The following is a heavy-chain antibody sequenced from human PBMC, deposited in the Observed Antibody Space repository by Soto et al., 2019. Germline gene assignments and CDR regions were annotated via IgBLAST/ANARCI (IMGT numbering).Heavy chain of an antibody. CDR2: INWNSGSI. CDR3: AKNMRTYDAFDI. CDR1: GFTFDDYA. Sequence: EVQLVESGGGLVQSGRSLRLSCAASGFTFDDYAMHWVRQAPGKGLEWVSGINWNSGSIGYADSVKGRFTISRDNANNSLYLQMNSLRAEDTALYYCAKNMRTYDAFDIWDQGTMVTVSS. J-gene: IGHJ3*02. V-gene: IGHV3-9*01.